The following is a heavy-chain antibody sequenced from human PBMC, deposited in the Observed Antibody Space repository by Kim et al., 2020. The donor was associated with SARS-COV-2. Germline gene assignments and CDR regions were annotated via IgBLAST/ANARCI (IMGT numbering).Heavy chain of an antibody. V-gene: IGHV7-4-1*02. CDR3: ARGGLLWFGELSYYYGMDV. Sequence: ASVKVPCKASGYTFTSYAMNWVRQAPGQGLEWMGWINTNTGNPTYAQGFTGRFVFSLDTSVSTAYLQISSLKAEDTAVYYCARGGLLWFGELSYYYGMDVWGQGTTVTVSS. CDR2: INTNTGNP. D-gene: IGHD3-10*01. J-gene: IGHJ6*02. CDR1: GYTFTSYA.